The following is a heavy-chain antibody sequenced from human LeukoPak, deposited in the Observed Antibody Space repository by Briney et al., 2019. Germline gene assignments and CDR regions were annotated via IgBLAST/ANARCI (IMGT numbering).Heavy chain of an antibody. D-gene: IGHD2-2*01. CDR3: ARDCSSTSCYGGFDY. Sequence: PGGSLRLSCAASGFTFSSYSMNWVRQAPGKGLEWVSYISSSSSTIYYADSVKGRLTISRDNAKNSLYLQMNSLRAEDTAVYYCARDCSSTSCYGGFDYWGQGTLVTVSS. CDR2: ISSSSSTI. J-gene: IGHJ4*02. CDR1: GFTFSSYS. V-gene: IGHV3-48*01.